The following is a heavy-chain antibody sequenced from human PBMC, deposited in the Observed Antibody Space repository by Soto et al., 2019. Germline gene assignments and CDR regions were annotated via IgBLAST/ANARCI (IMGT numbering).Heavy chain of an antibody. CDR2: ISGNGGST. J-gene: IGHJ4*02. CDR1: GFTFSTYG. CDR3: AKVGVVVVPGNDY. V-gene: IGHV3-23*01. Sequence: GGSLRLSCAASGFTFSTYGMSWVRQAPGKGLEWVSAISGNGGSTYYADSVKGRFTISRDNSKNTLYLQMNSLRAEDTAVYYCAKVGVVVVPGNDYWGQGTLVTVSS. D-gene: IGHD2-15*01.